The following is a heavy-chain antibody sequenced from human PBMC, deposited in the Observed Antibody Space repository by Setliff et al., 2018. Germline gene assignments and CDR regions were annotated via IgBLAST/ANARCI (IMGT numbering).Heavy chain of an antibody. D-gene: IGHD3-3*01. CDR1: GYTFTGYY. CDR3: ARDMGVVIKGGLYGMDV. J-gene: IGHJ6*02. CDR2: INPNSGGT. Sequence: GASVKVSCKASGYTFTGYYMHWVRQAPGQGLEWMGWINPNSGGTNYAQKFQGWVTMTRDTSISTAYMELSRLRSDDTAVYYCARDMGVVIKGGLYGMDVWGQGTTVTVSS. V-gene: IGHV1-2*04.